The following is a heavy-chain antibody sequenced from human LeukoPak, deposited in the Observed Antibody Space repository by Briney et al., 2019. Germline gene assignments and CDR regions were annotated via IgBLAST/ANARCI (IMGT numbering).Heavy chain of an antibody. Sequence: ASVKVSCKASGYTFTGYYVHWVRQAPGQGLEWMGWINPNSGGTNYAQKFQGRVTMTRDTSISTAYMELSRLRSDDTAVYYCARDLELRSVRWFDPWGQGTLVTVSS. J-gene: IGHJ5*02. CDR1: GYTFTGYY. D-gene: IGHD1-7*01. CDR2: INPNSGGT. V-gene: IGHV1-2*02. CDR3: ARDLELRSVRWFDP.